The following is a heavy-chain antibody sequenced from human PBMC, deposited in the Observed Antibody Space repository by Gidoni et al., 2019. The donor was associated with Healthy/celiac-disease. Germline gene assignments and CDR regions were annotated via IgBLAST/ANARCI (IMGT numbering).Heavy chain of an antibody. D-gene: IGHD2-15*01. Sequence: QVQLVESGGGVVQPGRSLRLSWAASGFTFSSSAMHWVRQAPGKGLEWVAVISYDGSNKYYADSVKGRFTISRDNSKNTLYLQMNSLRAEDTAVYYCARGGDIVVVVGADAFDIWGQGTMVTVSS. V-gene: IGHV3-30-3*01. CDR2: ISYDGSNK. CDR3: ARGGDIVVVVGADAFDI. J-gene: IGHJ3*02. CDR1: GFTFSSSA.